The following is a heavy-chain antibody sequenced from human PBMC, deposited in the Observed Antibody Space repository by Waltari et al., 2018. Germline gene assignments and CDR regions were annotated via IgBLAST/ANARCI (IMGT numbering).Heavy chain of an antibody. CDR1: GYTLTPYY. D-gene: IGHD2-2*01. J-gene: IGHJ5*02. CDR2: IKPNSGDT. V-gene: IGHV1-2*06. CDR3: ARESAFSTSWYPGFDP. Sequence: QVQLVQSGAEVKKPGASVKVSCKASGYTLTPYYMHWVRQVPGQGREWMGRIKPNSGDTSNARKFQDRVTMPRDTSVNPAYMVVGRLTSDDTAVYFCARESAFSTSWYPGFDPWGQGTLVTVAS.